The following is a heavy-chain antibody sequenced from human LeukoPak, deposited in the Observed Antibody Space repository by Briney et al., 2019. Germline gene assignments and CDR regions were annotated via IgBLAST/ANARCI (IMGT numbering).Heavy chain of an antibody. V-gene: IGHV4-61*01. CDR1: AGSVSNGPYY. D-gene: IGHD4-23*01. CDR3: ARDNSVEDTAWWFDP. J-gene: IGHJ5*02. Sequence: PSETLSLTCTVSAGSVSNGPYYWGWIRQPPGKGLEWIGTFYYSGSTNYNPSLKSRVTISVDTSKNQFSLKLSSVTAADTAVYYCARDNSVEDTAWWFDPWGQGTLVTVSS. CDR2: FYYSGST.